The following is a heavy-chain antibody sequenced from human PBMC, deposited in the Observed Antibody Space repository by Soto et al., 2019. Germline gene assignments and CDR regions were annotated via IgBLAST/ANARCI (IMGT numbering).Heavy chain of an antibody. CDR3: AIYETYYYDSSGYYPLTYGMDV. J-gene: IGHJ6*02. Sequence: GSLRLSCAASGFTFSSYWMHWVRQAPGKGLVWVSRINSDGSSTSYADSVKGRFTISRDNAKNTLYLQMNSLRAEDTAVYYCAIYETYYYDSSGYYPLTYGMDVWGQGTTVTVSS. D-gene: IGHD3-22*01. CDR1: GFTFSSYW. CDR2: INSDGSST. V-gene: IGHV3-74*01.